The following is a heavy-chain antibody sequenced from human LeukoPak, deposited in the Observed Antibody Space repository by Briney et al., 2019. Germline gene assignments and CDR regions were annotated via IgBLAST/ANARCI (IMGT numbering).Heavy chain of an antibody. Sequence: SQTLSLTCTVSGGSISSGGHYWTWIRQYPGKGLEWIGYIYYSGSTYYNPSLKSRLTISVDASENQFSLRLSSVTAADTAVYYCAKSSDGYKIGQWGQGTLVTVSS. J-gene: IGHJ4*02. CDR3: AKSSDGYKIGQ. CDR1: GGSISSGGHY. D-gene: IGHD5-24*01. V-gene: IGHV4-31*03. CDR2: IYYSGST.